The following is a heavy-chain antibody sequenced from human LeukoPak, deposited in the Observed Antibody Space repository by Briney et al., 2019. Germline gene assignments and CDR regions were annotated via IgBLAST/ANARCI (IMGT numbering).Heavy chain of an antibody. Sequence: SGPTLVKPTQTLTLTCTFSGFSLSTSGVGVGWIRQPPGKALEWLALIYWNDDKRYSPSLKSRLTITKDTSKNQVVLTMTNMDPVDTATYYCAHWGYYYDSSGYYYVSWFDPWGQGTLVTVSS. J-gene: IGHJ5*02. CDR1: GFSLSTSGVG. CDR2: IYWNDDK. V-gene: IGHV2-5*01. D-gene: IGHD3-22*01. CDR3: AHWGYYYDSSGYYYVSWFDP.